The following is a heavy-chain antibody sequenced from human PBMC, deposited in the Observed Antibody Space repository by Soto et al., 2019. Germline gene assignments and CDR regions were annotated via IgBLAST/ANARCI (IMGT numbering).Heavy chain of an antibody. CDR1: GFTFSSCA. CDR2: ISSNGAGT. Sequence: GSLRLSCSASGFTFSSCAMHWVRQAAGKGLEYVSGISSNGAGTYYAESVKDRFTISRDNSRNTLFLQVNSLTGEDTAVYYCVKDRRSTRRAMDVWGQGTTVTVSS. J-gene: IGHJ6*02. CDR3: VKDRRSTRRAMDV. V-gene: IGHV3-64D*06. D-gene: IGHD2-2*01.